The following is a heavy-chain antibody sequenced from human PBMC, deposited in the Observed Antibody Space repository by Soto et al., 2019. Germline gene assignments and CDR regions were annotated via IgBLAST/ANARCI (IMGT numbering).Heavy chain of an antibody. CDR1: GFTFSRFG. Sequence: PGGSLRLSCAASGFTFSRFGLHCVRQAPGKGLEWISYISSSGSTAYYASSVEGRFTISRDNANNSVYLQMDSLRAEDTALYYCTSAAWFPYLSFYWGQGALVTVSS. D-gene: IGHD3-10*01. CDR3: TSAAWFPYLSFY. V-gene: IGHV3-48*03. J-gene: IGHJ4*02. CDR2: ISSSGSTA.